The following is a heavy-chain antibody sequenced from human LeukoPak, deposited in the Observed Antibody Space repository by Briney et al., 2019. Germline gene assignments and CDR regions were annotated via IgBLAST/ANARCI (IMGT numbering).Heavy chain of an antibody. CDR2: INHSGGT. Sequence: SETLSLTCAVYGGSFSGYYWSWIRQPPGKGLEWIGEINHSGGTNYNPSLKSRVTISVDTSKNQFSLKLSSVTAADTAVYYCARGKWLRLYYFDYWGQGTLVTVSS. J-gene: IGHJ4*02. V-gene: IGHV4-34*01. CDR3: ARGKWLRLYYFDY. CDR1: GGSFSGYY. D-gene: IGHD5-12*01.